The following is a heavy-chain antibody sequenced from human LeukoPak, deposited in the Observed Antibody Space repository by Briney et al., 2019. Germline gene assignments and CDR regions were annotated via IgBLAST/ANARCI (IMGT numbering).Heavy chain of an antibody. J-gene: IGHJ6*03. CDR2: IRGEGSEK. Sequence: GGSLRLSCAASGFTFCIYAMSWVRQAPGGGVEWVGYIRGEGSEKYYVDSVKGQFTISRDNAKNSLFLQMHSLSVEDTAVYYCARLHCSSTSCYTHDYYYYYMDVWGKGTPVTVSS. D-gene: IGHD2-2*02. CDR1: GFTFCIYA. V-gene: IGHV3-7*01. CDR3: ARLHCSSTSCYTHDYYYYYMDV.